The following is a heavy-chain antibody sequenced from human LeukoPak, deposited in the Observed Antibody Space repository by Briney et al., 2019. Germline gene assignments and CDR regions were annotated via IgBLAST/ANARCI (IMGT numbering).Heavy chain of an antibody. D-gene: IGHD1-26*01. CDR2: IYHSGST. CDR3: ARQDGGATD. V-gene: IGHV4-38-2*01. Sequence: RPSETLSLTCAVSGYSISSGYYWGWIRQPPGKGLEWIGSIYHSGSTYYNPSLKSRVTISVDTSKNQFSLKLSSVTPADTAVYYCARQDGGATDWGQGTLVTVSS. CDR1: GYSISSGYY. J-gene: IGHJ4*02.